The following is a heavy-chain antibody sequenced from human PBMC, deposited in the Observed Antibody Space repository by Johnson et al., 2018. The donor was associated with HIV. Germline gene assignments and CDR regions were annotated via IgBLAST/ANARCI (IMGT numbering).Heavy chain of an antibody. V-gene: IGHV3-9*01. CDR3: AVLDAFDI. CDR1: GFTFDDYA. D-gene: IGHD2-8*02. CDR2: ISWNSGST. Sequence: EVHLVESGGGLVQPGRSLRLSCAASGFTFDDYAMHWVRQAPGKGLEWVSGISWNSGSTYYADSVKGRFTISRDNSKNSLYLQMNSLRAEDTALYYCAVLDAFDIWGHGTMVTVSS. J-gene: IGHJ3*02.